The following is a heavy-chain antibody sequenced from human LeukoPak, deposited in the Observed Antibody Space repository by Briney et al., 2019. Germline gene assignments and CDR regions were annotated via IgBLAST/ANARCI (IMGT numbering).Heavy chain of an antibody. CDR3: ARDRDYDILTGYKYAFDI. J-gene: IGHJ3*02. CDR1: GGSISSGSYD. D-gene: IGHD3-9*01. CDR2: IYTSGST. Sequence: PSQTLSLTCTVSGGSISSGSYDWSWIRQPAGKGLEGIGRIYTSGSTNYNPSLKSRVTISVDTSKNQFSLKLSSVTAADTAVYYCARDRDYDILTGYKYAFDIWGQGTMVTVSS. V-gene: IGHV4-61*02.